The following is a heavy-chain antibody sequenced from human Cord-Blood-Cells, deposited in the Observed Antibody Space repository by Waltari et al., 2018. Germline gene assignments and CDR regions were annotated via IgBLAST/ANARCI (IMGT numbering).Heavy chain of an antibody. CDR1: GGSISSYY. Sequence: QVQLQESGPGLVKPSETLSLTCTVSGGSISSYYWSWIRQPAGQGLEWIGRIYTSGSTNYNPSLKSRVTMSVDTSKNQFSLKLSSVTAADTAVYYCARSSPNCSSTSCYTKNYYYYYMDVWGKGTTVTVSS. V-gene: IGHV4-4*07. J-gene: IGHJ6*03. D-gene: IGHD2-2*02. CDR2: IYTSGST. CDR3: ARSSPNCSSTSCYTKNYYYYYMDV.